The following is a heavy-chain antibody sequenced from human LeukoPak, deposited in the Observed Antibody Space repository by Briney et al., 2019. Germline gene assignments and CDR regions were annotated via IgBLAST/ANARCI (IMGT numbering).Heavy chain of an antibody. Sequence: GGSLRLSCAASGLTFSIYAMSWVRQAPGKGLEWVSAISGGGGTTYYADSVKGRFTISRDNSKNTLYLHMNSLRAEDTAVYYCADLRFLEWLSRGGGMDVWGQGTTVTVSS. CDR3: ADLRFLEWLSRGGGMDV. V-gene: IGHV3-23*01. CDR2: ISGGGGTT. J-gene: IGHJ6*02. CDR1: GLTFSIYA. D-gene: IGHD3-3*01.